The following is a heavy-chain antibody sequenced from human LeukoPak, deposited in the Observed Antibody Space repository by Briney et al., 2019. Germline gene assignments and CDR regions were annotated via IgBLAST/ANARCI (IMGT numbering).Heavy chain of an antibody. CDR3: AREEALGSGSFDY. CDR2: IYYSGST. V-gene: IGHV4-59*01. CDR1: GGSISSYY. J-gene: IGHJ4*02. D-gene: IGHD1-26*01. Sequence: SETLSLTCTVSGGSISSYYWSWIRQPPGKGLEWIGYIYYSGSTNYNPSLKSRVTISVDTSKNQFSLKLSSVTAADTAVYYCAREEALGSGSFDYWGQGTLVTVSS.